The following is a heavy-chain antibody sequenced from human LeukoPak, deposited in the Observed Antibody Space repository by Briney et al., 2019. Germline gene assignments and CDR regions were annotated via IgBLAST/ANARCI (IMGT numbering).Heavy chain of an antibody. CDR3: ARQGTYYDILTGYWKERDY. CDR2: IYPGDSDT. V-gene: IGHV5-51*01. J-gene: IGHJ4*02. Sequence: PGESLKISCKGSGYRFTSYWIGWVRQMPGKGLEWMGIIYPGDSDTRYSPSFQGQVTISADKSISTAYLQWSSLKASDTAMYYCARQGTYYDILTGYWKERDYWGQGTLVTVSS. CDR1: GYRFTSYW. D-gene: IGHD3-9*01.